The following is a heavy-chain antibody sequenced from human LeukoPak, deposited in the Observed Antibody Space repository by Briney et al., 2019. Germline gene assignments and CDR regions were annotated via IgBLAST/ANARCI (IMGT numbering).Heavy chain of an antibody. J-gene: IGHJ6*02. V-gene: IGHV4-39*01. CDR2: ISYRGST. Sequence: SETLSLTCTVSGGSISSSSSYWGWIRQPPGKGLEWIGTISYRGSTYYNPSLRSRVTMSVDTSKNQFSLKLSSVTAADTAVFYCARHVGTDIKSTLMDVWGQGTTDAVSS. CDR3: ARHVGTDIKSTLMDV. CDR1: GGSISSSSSY. D-gene: IGHD5-18*01.